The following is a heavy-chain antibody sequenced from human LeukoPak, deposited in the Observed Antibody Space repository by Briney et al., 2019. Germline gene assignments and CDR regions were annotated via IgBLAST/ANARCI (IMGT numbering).Heavy chain of an antibody. D-gene: IGHD3-22*01. CDR3: TTVPYYYDNSGYYHGVFDY. CDR1: GVTFSNAW. V-gene: IGHV3-15*01. Sequence: GGSLRLSCAASGVTFSNAWMSWVRQAPGKGLEWVGRIKSKADGGTTDYAAPVKGRFTISKDDSKNTLYLQMNSLKTEDTAVYYCTTVPYYYDNSGYYHGVFDYWGQGTLVTVSS. CDR2: IKSKADGGTT. J-gene: IGHJ4*02.